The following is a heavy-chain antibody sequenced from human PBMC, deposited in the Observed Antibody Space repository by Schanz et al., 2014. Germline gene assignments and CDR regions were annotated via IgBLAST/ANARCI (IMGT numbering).Heavy chain of an antibody. J-gene: IGHJ3*02. V-gene: IGHV1-18*01. CDR3: ARVHIATYHYSSPGAFDI. CDR1: GYIFGSHG. D-gene: IGHD6-19*01. CDR2: INAHTGNT. Sequence: QLMQSGSEVRKPGASVKVSCKASGYIFGSHGMTWVRQAPGQGPELMVWINAHTGNTQYAQKFQGRVNMTRDTVTTTVHLELTRLRTDDTAIYYCARVHIATYHYSSPGAFDIWGQGTRVTVSS.